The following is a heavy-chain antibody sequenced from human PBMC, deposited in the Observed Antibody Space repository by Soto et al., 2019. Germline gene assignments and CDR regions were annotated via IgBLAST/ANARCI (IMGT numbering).Heavy chain of an antibody. D-gene: IGHD1-26*01. V-gene: IGHV3-48*03. Sequence: EVQLVESGGGLVQPGGSLRLSCAVSGFTFSSSEMYWVRQAPGKGLEWISYIHPSGQPIFYADSVKGRFTISRDNANNSLFLQMNCLIAEDTAVYYCARRASRWGQGTMVTVSS. J-gene: IGHJ3*01. CDR3: ARRASR. CDR2: IHPSGQPI. CDR1: GFTFSSSE.